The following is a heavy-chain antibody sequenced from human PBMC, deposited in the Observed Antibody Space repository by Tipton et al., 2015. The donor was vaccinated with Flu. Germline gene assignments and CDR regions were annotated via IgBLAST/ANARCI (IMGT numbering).Heavy chain of an antibody. V-gene: IGHV3-49*03. CDR3: TRVRYRGGYYDSSGYYAY. CDR2: IRSKAYGGTT. CDR1: GFTFGDYA. J-gene: IGHJ1*01. D-gene: IGHD3-22*01. Sequence: SLRLSCTASGFTFGDYAMSWFRQAPGKGLEWVGFIRSKAYGGTTEYAASVKVRFTISRDDSKSIAYLQMNSLKTEDTAVYYCTRVRYRGGYYDSSGYYAYWGQCTLVTVSS.